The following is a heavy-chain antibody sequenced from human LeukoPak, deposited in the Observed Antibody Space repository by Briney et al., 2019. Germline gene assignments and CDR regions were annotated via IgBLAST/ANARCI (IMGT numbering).Heavy chain of an antibody. Sequence: GGSLRLSCAASGFTSSNFWMTWVRQAPGKGLEWVANVKQDGSEKSCVDSVKGRFTISRDNAKNSLYLQMNSLRVEDTAVYYCARGRGDSSSWYFDYWGQGTLVTVSS. D-gene: IGHD6-13*01. V-gene: IGHV3-7*01. CDR1: GFTSSNFW. CDR3: ARGRGDSSSWYFDY. J-gene: IGHJ4*02. CDR2: VKQDGSEK.